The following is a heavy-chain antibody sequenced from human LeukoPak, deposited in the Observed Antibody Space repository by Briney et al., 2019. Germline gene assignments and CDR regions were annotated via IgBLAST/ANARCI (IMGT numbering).Heavy chain of an antibody. Sequence: SETLSLTCTVSGGSITSRTYSWGWIRPPPGKGLECIGTIDYSGITYYNPSLKSRVTISVDTSKNQFSLKLSSVTAADTAVYYCASSVRYYDSSGQLDYWGQGTLVTVSS. J-gene: IGHJ4*02. V-gene: IGHV4-39*01. CDR1: GGSITSRTYS. CDR2: IDYSGIT. D-gene: IGHD3-22*01. CDR3: ASSVRYYDSSGQLDY.